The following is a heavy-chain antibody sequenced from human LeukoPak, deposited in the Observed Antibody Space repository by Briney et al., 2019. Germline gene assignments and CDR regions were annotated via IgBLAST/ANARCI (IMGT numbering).Heavy chain of an antibody. V-gene: IGHV4-39*07. J-gene: IGHJ4*02. CDR3: ARMGYDMVRGVTDRYYFDY. Sequence: SETLSLTCTVSGGSISSSSYYWGWIRQPPGKGLEWIGSIYYSGSTYYNPSLKSRVTISVDTSKNQFSLKLSSVTAADTAVYYCARMGYDMVRGVTDRYYFDYWGQGTLVTVSS. CDR2: IYYSGST. D-gene: IGHD3-10*01. CDR1: GGSISSSSYY.